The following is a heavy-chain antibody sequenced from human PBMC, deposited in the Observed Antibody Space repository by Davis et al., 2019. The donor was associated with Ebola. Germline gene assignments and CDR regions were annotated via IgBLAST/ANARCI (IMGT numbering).Heavy chain of an antibody. Sequence: GESLKIPCAASGFTFSSYSMNWVRQAPGKGLEWVSSISSSSSYIYYADSVKGRFTISRDNAKNSLYLQMNSLRAEDTAVYYCAGAGGWGLTWGDAFEIWGQGTMVTVSS. CDR1: GFTFSSYS. CDR2: ISSSSSYI. V-gene: IGHV3-21*01. J-gene: IGHJ3*02. D-gene: IGHD1-26*01. CDR3: AGAGGWGLTWGDAFEI.